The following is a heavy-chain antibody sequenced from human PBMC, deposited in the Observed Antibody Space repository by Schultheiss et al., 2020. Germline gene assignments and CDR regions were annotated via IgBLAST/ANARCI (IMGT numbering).Heavy chain of an antibody. D-gene: IGHD1-26*01. CDR2: INHSGST. J-gene: IGHJ4*02. Sequence: SQTLSLTCAVYGGSFSGYYWSWIRQPPGKGLEWIGEINHSGSTNYNPSLKSRVTISVDTSKNQFSLILNSVTAADTAVYYCATKREGAGTSMANWGQGTLDTVSS. V-gene: IGHV4-34*01. CDR1: GGSFSGYY. CDR3: ATKREGAGTSMAN.